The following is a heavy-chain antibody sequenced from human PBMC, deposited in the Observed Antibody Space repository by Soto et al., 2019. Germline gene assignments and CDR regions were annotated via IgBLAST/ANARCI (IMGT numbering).Heavy chain of an antibody. J-gene: IGHJ6*02. CDR1: GFTFSSYG. CDR3: ARSGSEQLVLVADYYYGMDV. CDR2: IWYDGSNK. Sequence: GSLRLSCAASGFTFSSYGMHWVRQAPGKGLEWVAVIWYDGSNKYYADSVKGRFTISRDNSKNTLYLQMNSLRAEDTAVYYCARSGSEQLVLVADYYYGMDVWGQGTTVTVSS. D-gene: IGHD6-6*01. V-gene: IGHV3-33*01.